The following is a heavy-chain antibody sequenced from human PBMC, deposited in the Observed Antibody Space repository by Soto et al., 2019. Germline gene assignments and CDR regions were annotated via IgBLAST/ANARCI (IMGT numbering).Heavy chain of an antibody. Sequence: SETLSLTCSVSGGSLRGYSWSWIRQSPGKGLEWIGYVYSGGGTNYSPSFMGRATISVDTTDNQFSLNLNSVTAADTAVYYCARQVSTGYLLDVWGQGTTVTVSS. V-gene: IGHV4-59*01. CDR2: VYSGGGT. CDR3: ARQVSTGYLLDV. J-gene: IGHJ6*02. CDR1: GGSLRGYS. D-gene: IGHD3-9*01.